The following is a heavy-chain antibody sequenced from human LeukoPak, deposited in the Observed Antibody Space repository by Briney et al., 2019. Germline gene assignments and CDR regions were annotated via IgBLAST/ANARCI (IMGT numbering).Heavy chain of an antibody. Sequence: SGGSLRLSGAASGFTFSTYAIHWVRQAPGKGLEWVAVIWFDGSEQYYADSVKGRFIISRDNSKSTSNLQLNSLRAEDTAVYYCAREGDSRWGELSPWGQGTLVTVSS. V-gene: IGHV3-33*01. J-gene: IGHJ1*01. CDR3: AREGDSRWGELSP. CDR1: GFTFSTYA. CDR2: IWFDGSEQ. D-gene: IGHD3-16*02.